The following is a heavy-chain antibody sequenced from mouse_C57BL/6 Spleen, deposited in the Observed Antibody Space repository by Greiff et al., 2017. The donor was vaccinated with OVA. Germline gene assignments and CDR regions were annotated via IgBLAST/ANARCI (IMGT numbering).Heavy chain of an antibody. CDR2: IYPGSGST. J-gene: IGHJ2*01. V-gene: IGHV1-55*01. CDR1: GYTFTSYW. CDR3: ERGIDGYSSFDY. Sequence: QVQLQQPGAELVKPGASVKMSCKASGYTFTSYWITWVKQRPGQGLEWIGDIYPGSGSTNYNEKFKSKATLTVDTSSSTAYMQLSSLTSEDAAVYDCERGIDGYSSFDYWGQGTTLTVSS. D-gene: IGHD2-3*01.